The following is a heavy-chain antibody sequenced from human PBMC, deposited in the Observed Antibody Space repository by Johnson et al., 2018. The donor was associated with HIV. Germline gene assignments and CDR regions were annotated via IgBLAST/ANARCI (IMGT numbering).Heavy chain of an antibody. Sequence: QEQLVESGGGVVQPGRSLRLSCAASEFTFSTYGMHWVRQAPGKGLEWVAVISYDGSNKYYAASVKARFTISSDNSKNTLYMQMDSLKPEDTAVFYCAKVGHCRGDCNFEVLEDLFDVWGRGTMVTVSS. D-gene: IGHD2-21*02. J-gene: IGHJ3*01. CDR3: AKVGHCRGDCNFEVLEDLFDV. CDR2: ISYDGSNK. CDR1: EFTFSTYG. V-gene: IGHV3-30*18.